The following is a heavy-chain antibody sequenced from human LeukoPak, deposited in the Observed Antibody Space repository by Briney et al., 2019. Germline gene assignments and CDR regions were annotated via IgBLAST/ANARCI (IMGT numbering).Heavy chain of an antibody. J-gene: IGHJ4*02. D-gene: IGHD2-2*01. CDR3: ARVLVVPAATGYYSDY. V-gene: IGHV3-48*03. CDR2: ISSSGSTI. Sequence: PGGSLRLSCAASGFTFSSYEMNWVRQAPGKGLEWVSYISSSGSTIYYADSVKGRFTISRDNAKNSLYLQMNSLRAEDTAVYYCARVLVVPAATGYYSDYWGQGTLVTVSS. CDR1: GFTFSSYE.